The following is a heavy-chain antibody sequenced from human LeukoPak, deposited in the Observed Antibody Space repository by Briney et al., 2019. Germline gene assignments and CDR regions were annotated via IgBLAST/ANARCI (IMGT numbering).Heavy chain of an antibody. V-gene: IGHV1-18*01. CDR3: AXXHXXYGNWYFDL. CDR1: GYTFTSYG. D-gene: IGHD4-17*01. CDR2: ISAYNGNT. J-gene: IGHJ2*01. Sequence: GASVKVSCKASGYTFTSYGISWMRQAPGQGLEWMGWISAYNGNTNYAQKLQGRVTMTTDTSTSTAYMELRSLRSDDTAVYYCAXXHXXYGNWYFDLWGRGTLVTVSS.